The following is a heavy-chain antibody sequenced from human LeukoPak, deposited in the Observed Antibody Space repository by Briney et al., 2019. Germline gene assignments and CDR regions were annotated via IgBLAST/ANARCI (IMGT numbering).Heavy chain of an antibody. Sequence: KSGGSLRLSCAASGFTFSDYYMTWIRQAPGKGLEWVSYISSSGTIIYYADSVKGRFTISRDNAKNSLYLQMNSLRAEDTAVYYCASPASYYSSSSGDYWGQGTLVTVSS. V-gene: IGHV3-11*04. CDR1: GFTFSDYY. J-gene: IGHJ4*02. CDR2: ISSSGTII. D-gene: IGHD6-6*01. CDR3: ASPASYYSSSSGDY.